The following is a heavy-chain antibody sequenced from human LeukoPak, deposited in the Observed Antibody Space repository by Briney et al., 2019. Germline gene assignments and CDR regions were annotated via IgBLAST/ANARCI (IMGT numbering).Heavy chain of an antibody. Sequence: GGSLRLSCAASGFTFSSYGMHWVRRAPGKGLEWVAFIRYDGSNKYYADSVKGRFTISRDNSKNTLYLQMNSLRAEDTAVYYCAKPLGYCSSTSCYYYYYYYMDVWGKGTTVTVSS. V-gene: IGHV3-30*02. CDR1: GFTFSSYG. D-gene: IGHD2-2*01. J-gene: IGHJ6*03. CDR2: IRYDGSNK. CDR3: AKPLGYCSSTSCYYYYYYYMDV.